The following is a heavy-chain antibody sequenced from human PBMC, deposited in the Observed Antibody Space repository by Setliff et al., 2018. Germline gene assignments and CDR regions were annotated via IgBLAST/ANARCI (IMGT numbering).Heavy chain of an antibody. Sequence: SETLSLTCTVSGGSISPYYWSWIRQPPGKGLEWIGYIYHSGYTSYNPSLKSRVTLSVDTSKNKLSLRLTSVTAADTALYYCARGAGWCCDSSGYYYDYWGQGTLVTVSS. CDR3: ARGAGWCCDSSGYYYDY. J-gene: IGHJ4*02. D-gene: IGHD3-22*01. CDR1: GGSISPYY. V-gene: IGHV4-59*01. CDR2: IYHSGYT.